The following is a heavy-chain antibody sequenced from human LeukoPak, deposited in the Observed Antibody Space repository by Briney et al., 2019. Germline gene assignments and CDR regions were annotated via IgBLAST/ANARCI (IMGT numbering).Heavy chain of an antibody. Sequence: GGSLRLSCAASGITFNNYAMSWVRQAPGKGLEWVSDISGSGGVTHHADSVKGRFTISRDNSKNTLYLQMNSLRAEDTAVYYCAKSVGWVKYYFDYWGQGTLVTVSS. CDR2: ISGSGGVT. D-gene: IGHD6-19*01. V-gene: IGHV3-23*01. CDR3: AKSVGWVKYYFDY. CDR1: GITFNNYA. J-gene: IGHJ4*02.